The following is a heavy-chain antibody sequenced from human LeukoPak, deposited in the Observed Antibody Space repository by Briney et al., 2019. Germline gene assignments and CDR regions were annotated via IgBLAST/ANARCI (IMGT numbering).Heavy chain of an antibody. D-gene: IGHD1-26*01. V-gene: IGHV3-33*01. J-gene: IGHJ5*02. CDR1: GFTFTSYD. Sequence: GGSLRLSCAASGFTFTSYDMHWVRQTPGKGLEWVALIWYDGSNTYYTDSVRGRFTISRDNSKSTLYLQMNSLRAEDTAIYYCAGDRKSGNFLGEFDHWGLGTLVTVSS. CDR3: AGDRKSGNFLGEFDH. CDR2: IWYDGSNT.